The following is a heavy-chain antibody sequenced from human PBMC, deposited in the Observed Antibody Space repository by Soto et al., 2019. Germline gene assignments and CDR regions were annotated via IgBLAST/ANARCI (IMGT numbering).Heavy chain of an antibody. CDR2: IDPSDSYT. CDR3: ARLEMATIRYFGMDV. V-gene: IGHV5-10-1*01. CDR1: VYSFSNYW. D-gene: IGHD1-1*01. Sequence: EVQLVQSGAEVKKPGESLRISCNASVYSFSNYWIIWVRQMTGKGLEWMARIDPSDSYTNYSPSFQGHVTISADKSISTAYLQWSSLKASDTAMYYCARLEMATIRYFGMDVWGQGTTVTVSS. J-gene: IGHJ6*02.